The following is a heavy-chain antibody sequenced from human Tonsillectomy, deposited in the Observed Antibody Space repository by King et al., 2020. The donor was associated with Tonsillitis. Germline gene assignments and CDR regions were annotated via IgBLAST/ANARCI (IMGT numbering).Heavy chain of an antibody. D-gene: IGHD6-13*01. V-gene: IGHV4-34*01. CDR1: GGSFSGYY. J-gene: IGHJ4*02. Sequence: VQLQQWGAGLLKPSETLSLTCAVYGGSFSGYYWSWIRQPPGKGLEWIGEINHSGSTNYNPSLKSRVTISVDTSKNQFSLKLSSVTAPGTAVYYCARTGQQLATGTDYWGQGTLVTVSS. CDR2: INHSGST. CDR3: ARTGQQLATGTDY.